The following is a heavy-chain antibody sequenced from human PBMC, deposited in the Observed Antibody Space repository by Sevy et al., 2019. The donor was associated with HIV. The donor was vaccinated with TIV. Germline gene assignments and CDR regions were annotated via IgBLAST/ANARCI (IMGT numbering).Heavy chain of an antibody. CDR2: IWYDGNNE. Sequence: GGSLRLSCAASGFTFRTYGMHWVRQAPGKGLEWVTVIWYDGNNEYYADSVKGRFAVSRDNSKNTLYLQMNSLRPEDTGVYYWARDASAVGSRQGFDYWGQGILVTVSS. CDR1: GFTFRTYG. V-gene: IGHV3-33*08. CDR3: ARDASAVGSRQGFDY. J-gene: IGHJ4*02. D-gene: IGHD1-26*01.